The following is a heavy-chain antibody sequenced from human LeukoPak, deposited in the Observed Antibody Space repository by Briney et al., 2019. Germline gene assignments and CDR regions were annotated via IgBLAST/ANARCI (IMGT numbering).Heavy chain of an antibody. D-gene: IGHD3-10*01. CDR3: ARGVLLWFGEAPNWFDP. Sequence: ASVKVSCKASGYTFTGYYMHWVRQAPGQGLEWMGWINPNSGGTNYAQKSQGRVTMTRDTSISTAYMELSRLRSDDTAVYYCARGVLLWFGEAPNWFDPWGQGTLVTVSS. CDR2: INPNSGGT. V-gene: IGHV1-2*02. CDR1: GYTFTGYY. J-gene: IGHJ5*02.